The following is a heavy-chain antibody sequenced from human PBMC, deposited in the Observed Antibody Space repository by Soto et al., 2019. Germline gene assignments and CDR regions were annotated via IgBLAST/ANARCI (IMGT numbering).Heavy chain of an antibody. V-gene: IGHV4-34*01. J-gene: IGHJ3*01. CDR2: INHSGSR. CDR3: ARGRGFMSRNALDL. CDR1: GGSFRGYH. Sequence: QVQLQRWGAGLLRPSETLSLTCAVYGGSFRGYHWTWLRQSPGRGLEWIGEINHSGSRNSNPSLKSRLTISVDTSRTQFSMNLTSVTAADAAVYYCARGRGFMSRNALDLWGQGTRVIVSS.